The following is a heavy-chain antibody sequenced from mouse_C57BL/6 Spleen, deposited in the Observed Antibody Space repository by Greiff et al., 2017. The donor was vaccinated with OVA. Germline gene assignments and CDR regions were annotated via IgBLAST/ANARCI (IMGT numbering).Heavy chain of an antibody. CDR2: INPNNGGT. CDR1: GYTFTDYY. D-gene: IGHD2-1*01. J-gene: IGHJ4*01. Sequence: EVQLQQSGPELVKPGASVKISCKASGYTFTDYYMNWVKQSHGKSLEWIGDINPNNGGTSYNQKFKGKATLTVDKSSSTAYMELRSLTSEDSAVYYCARRNYYGNYDYAMDYWGQGTSVTVSS. CDR3: ARRNYYGNYDYAMDY. V-gene: IGHV1-26*01.